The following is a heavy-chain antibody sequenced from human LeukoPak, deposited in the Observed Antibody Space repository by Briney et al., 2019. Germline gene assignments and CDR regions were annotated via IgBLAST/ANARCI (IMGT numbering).Heavy chain of an antibody. V-gene: IGHV1-18*01. CDR2: ISAYNGNT. CDR1: GYTFSSYG. CDR3: ARAKWELRASDY. Sequence: ASVKVSCKASGYTFSSYGISWVRQAPGQGLEWMGWISAYNGNTNYAQKLQGRVTMTTDTSTSTVYMELRSLRSDDTAVYYCARAKWELRASDYWGQGTLVTVSS. J-gene: IGHJ4*02. D-gene: IGHD1-26*01.